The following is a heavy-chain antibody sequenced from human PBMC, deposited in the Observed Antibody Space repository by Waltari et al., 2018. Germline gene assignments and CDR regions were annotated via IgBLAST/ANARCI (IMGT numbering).Heavy chain of an antibody. V-gene: IGHV3-48*01. D-gene: IGHD7-27*01. CDR3: AREYQPGDY. Sequence: EVQLVESGGGLVQPGGSLRISCEASGFTFSRYSMKWVRQAPGKGLEWVSYISSSSSTIYYADSVKGRFTISRDNAKNSLYLQMNSLRAEDTAVYYCAREYQPGDYWGQGTLVTVSS. CDR2: ISSSSSTI. J-gene: IGHJ4*02. CDR1: GFTFSRYS.